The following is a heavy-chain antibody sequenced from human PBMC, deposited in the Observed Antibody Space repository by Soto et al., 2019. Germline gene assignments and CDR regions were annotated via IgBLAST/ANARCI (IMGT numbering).Heavy chain of an antibody. CDR3: AILGGYIETSVDY. V-gene: IGHV3-23*01. Sequence: EVQLLESGGGLVQPGGSLRLSCAASGFTFSSYAMSWVRQAPGKGLEWVSAISGSGGSTYYADSVKGRFTISRDNSKNTLYLQMNSLRAEETAVYYCAILGGYIETSVDYWGQGTLVTVSS. J-gene: IGHJ4*02. CDR2: ISGSGGST. D-gene: IGHD3-22*01. CDR1: GFTFSSYA.